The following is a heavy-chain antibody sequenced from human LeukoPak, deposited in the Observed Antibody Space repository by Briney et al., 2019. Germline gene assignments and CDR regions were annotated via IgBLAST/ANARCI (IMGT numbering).Heavy chain of an antibody. CDR1: GFTFSSYS. D-gene: IGHD4-17*01. Sequence: GGSLRLSCAASGFTFSSYSMSWVRQAPGRGLEWVGRIKSKGAGGTTDYAAPVKGRFTISRDDSKNTLYLQMNSLKTEDTAVYYCTTEYYGGYKYWGQGTLVTVSS. CDR3: TTEYYGGYKY. CDR2: IKSKGAGGTT. V-gene: IGHV3-15*01. J-gene: IGHJ4*02.